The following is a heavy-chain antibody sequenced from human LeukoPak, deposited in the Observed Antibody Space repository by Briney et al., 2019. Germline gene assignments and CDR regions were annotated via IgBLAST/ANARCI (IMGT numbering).Heavy chain of an antibody. Sequence: SETLSLTCTVSGGSISSSSYYWGWIRQPPGKGLEWIGSIYYSGSTYYNPSLKSRVTISVDTSKNQFSLKLSSVTAADTAVYYCARTGPRGYSYERRFDPWGQGTLVTVSS. CDR3: ARTGPRGYSYERRFDP. CDR2: IYYSGST. CDR1: GGSISSSSYY. D-gene: IGHD5-18*01. V-gene: IGHV4-39*07. J-gene: IGHJ5*02.